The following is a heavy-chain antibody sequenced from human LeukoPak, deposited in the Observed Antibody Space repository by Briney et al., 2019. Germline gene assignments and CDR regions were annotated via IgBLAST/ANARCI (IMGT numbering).Heavy chain of an antibody. D-gene: IGHD3-22*01. Sequence: GGSLRLSCAASGFTFSSYAMSWVRQAPGKGLEWVSAISGSGGSTYYADSVKGRFTISRDNSRNTLYLQMNSLRAEDTAVYYCAKGLEGANGKVVVIITPQVFDYWGQGTLVTVSS. CDR3: AKGLEGANGKVVVIITPQVFDY. CDR1: GFTFSSYA. J-gene: IGHJ4*02. V-gene: IGHV3-23*01. CDR2: ISGSGGST.